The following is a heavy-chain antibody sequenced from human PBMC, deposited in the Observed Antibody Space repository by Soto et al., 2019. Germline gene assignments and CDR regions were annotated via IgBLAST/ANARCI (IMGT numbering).Heavy chain of an antibody. V-gene: IGHV3-30*18. CDR3: AKDLVAFVTSYYGLDV. Sequence: QVQLVESGGGVVQPGRSLRLSCSASGYTFSSYAMHWVRQAPGKGLEWVAAISYDGGNKYYADSLMGRFTISRDNSKTTLHLQMNSPRAEDTAAYYCAKDLVAFVTSYYGLDVWGPGTTVTVSS. J-gene: IGHJ6*02. CDR2: ISYDGGNK. CDR1: GYTFSSYA. D-gene: IGHD5-18*01.